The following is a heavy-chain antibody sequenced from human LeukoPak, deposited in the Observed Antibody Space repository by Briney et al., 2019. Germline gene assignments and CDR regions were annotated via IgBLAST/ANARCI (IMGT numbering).Heavy chain of an antibody. CDR3: ATYSTINAREFQY. D-gene: IGHD4-11*01. V-gene: IGHV3-7*01. CDR1: GFTFSSYW. CDR2: IKYDGSEK. Sequence: GGSLRLSCAASGFTFSSYWMSWVRQAPGKGLEWVANIKYDGSEKYYADSVTGRFTISRDNGKDSLYVQKNSLTVEDTAVYYCATYSTINAREFQYWGQGTLVTVSS. J-gene: IGHJ1*01.